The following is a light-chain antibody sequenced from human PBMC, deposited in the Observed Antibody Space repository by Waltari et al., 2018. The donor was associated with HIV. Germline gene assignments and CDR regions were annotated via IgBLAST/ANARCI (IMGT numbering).Light chain of an antibody. CDR3: SFYGGSNILV. Sequence: QSALTQPPSASGSPGQSVTISCTGASSYLGVYNSVSWYQQRPGKAPKVIISEGSKRSSGVPNRFSGSTSGNTASLTVSGLQSDDEAEYFCSFYGGSNILVFGGGTKLTVL. CDR2: EGS. J-gene: IGLJ2*01. V-gene: IGLV2-8*01. CDR1: SSYLGVYNS.